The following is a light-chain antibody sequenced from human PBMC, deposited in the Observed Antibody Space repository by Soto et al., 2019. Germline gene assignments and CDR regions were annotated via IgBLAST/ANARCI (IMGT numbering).Light chain of an antibody. CDR1: QSLSRW. CDR3: QQYAGYPET. J-gene: IGKJ1*01. V-gene: IGKV1-5*03. CDR2: QAS. Sequence: DIPMTQSPSTLSASVGDKVTITCRASQSLSRWLAWYQQKPGKVPKLLIYQASTLESAVPSRFSGSGSGTEFTLTISSLQTDDIATYYCQQYAGYPETFGQGTKVEIK.